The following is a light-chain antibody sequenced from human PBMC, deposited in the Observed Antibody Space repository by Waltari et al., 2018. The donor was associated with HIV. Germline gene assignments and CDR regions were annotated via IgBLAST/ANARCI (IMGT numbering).Light chain of an antibody. CDR2: END. J-gene: IGLJ3*02. CDR1: SSNIGTNY. Sequence: QSVLTQPPSVSAAPGQKVTISCSGSSSNIGTNYVSWDQQFPGTAPKFLIYENDKRPSGIPDRFSGSKSCTSATLAITGLQTGDEADYYCGTWENSLNTWVFGGGTRLTVL. CDR3: GTWENSLNTWV. V-gene: IGLV1-51*02.